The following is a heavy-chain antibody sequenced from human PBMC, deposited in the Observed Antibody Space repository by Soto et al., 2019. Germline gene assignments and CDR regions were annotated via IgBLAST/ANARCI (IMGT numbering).Heavy chain of an antibody. V-gene: IGHV3-23*01. CDR2: ISSSAGNT. CDR3: ARGLPIDY. J-gene: IGHJ4*02. Sequence: AGGSLRLSCAASGFTFITNVMNWVRQAPGKGLEWVSSISSSAGNTYYADSAKGRLTISRDNSKNTLYLQMNSLRAEDTAVYYCARGLPIDYWGQGTLVTVSS. CDR1: GFTFITNV.